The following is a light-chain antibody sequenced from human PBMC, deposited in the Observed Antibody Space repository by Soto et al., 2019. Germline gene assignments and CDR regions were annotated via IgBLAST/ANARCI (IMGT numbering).Light chain of an antibody. V-gene: IGKV3-20*01. CDR1: QSVSSSY. J-gene: IGKJ1*01. CDR3: QQYGSSLRT. Sequence: IFLTQAPGTLSLSPWGIGTLPLTGSQSVSSSYLAWYQQKPGQAPRLLIYGASSRATGIPDRFSGSGSGTDFTLTISRLEPEDFAVYYCQQYGSSLRTFGQGTKVDIK. CDR2: GAS.